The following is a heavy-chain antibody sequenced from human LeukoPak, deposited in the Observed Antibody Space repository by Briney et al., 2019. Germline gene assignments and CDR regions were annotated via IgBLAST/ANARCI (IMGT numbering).Heavy chain of an antibody. CDR3: AKDLYRSSPYYFDY. CDR1: GFTFSDYY. Sequence: PGGSLRLSCAASGFTFSDYYMSWIRQAPGKGLEWVSYISSSGSTIYYADSVKGRFTISRDNSKNTLYLQMNSLRAEDTAVYYCAKDLYRSSPYYFDYWGQGTLVTVSS. J-gene: IGHJ4*02. D-gene: IGHD2-15*01. CDR2: ISSSGSTI. V-gene: IGHV3-11*01.